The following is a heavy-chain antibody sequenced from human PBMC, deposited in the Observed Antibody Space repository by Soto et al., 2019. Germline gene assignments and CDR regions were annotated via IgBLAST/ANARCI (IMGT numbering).Heavy chain of an antibody. CDR2: IYYSGST. V-gene: IGHV4-39*01. Sequence: SETLSLARPVSGGSISSSSYYWGWIRQPPGKGLEWIGSIYYSGSTYYNPSLKSRVTISVDTSKNQFSLRLSSVTAADTAVYYCARQGMYYYGSGSYYNWFDPWGQGTLVTVSS. CDR3: ARQGMYYYGSGSYYNWFDP. CDR1: GGSISSSSYY. J-gene: IGHJ5*02. D-gene: IGHD3-10*01.